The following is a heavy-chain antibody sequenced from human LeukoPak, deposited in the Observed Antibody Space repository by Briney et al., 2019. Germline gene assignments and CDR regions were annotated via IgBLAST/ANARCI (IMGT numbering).Heavy chain of an antibody. CDR2: IISSVNTI. V-gene: IGHV3-11*04. Sequence: PGGSLRLSCAASGFTFSDYYMSWIRQAPGKGLEWVSYIISSVNTIYYADSVKGRFTISRDNAKNSLYLQMNSLRAEDTAVYYCARDLERGFFGSGYDDYWGQGTLVTVSS. D-gene: IGHD5-12*01. CDR1: GFTFSDYY. J-gene: IGHJ4*02. CDR3: ARDLERGFFGSGYDDY.